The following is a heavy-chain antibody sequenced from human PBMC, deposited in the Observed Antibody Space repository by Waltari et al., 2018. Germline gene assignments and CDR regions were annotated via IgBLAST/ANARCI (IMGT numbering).Heavy chain of an antibody. Sequence: EVQLVESGGGLVKPGGSLRLSCAASGFTFSSYSMNWVRQAPGKGLEWVSSISSSSSYIYYADSGKGRFTISRDNAKNSRYLQMNSLRAEDTAVYYCARDENGGYFQHWGQGTLVTVSS. D-gene: IGHD1-1*01. V-gene: IGHV3-21*01. CDR2: ISSSSSYI. CDR3: ARDENGGYFQH. CDR1: GFTFSSYS. J-gene: IGHJ1*01.